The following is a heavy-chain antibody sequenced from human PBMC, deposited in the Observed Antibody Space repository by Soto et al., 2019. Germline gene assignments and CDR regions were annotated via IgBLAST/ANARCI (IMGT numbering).Heavy chain of an antibody. V-gene: IGHV4-4*02. CDR2: IYHSGST. D-gene: IGHD6-6*01. Sequence: SETLSLTCAVSSGSISSSNWWSWVRQPPGKGLEWIGEIYHSGSTNYNPSLKSRVTISVDKSKNQFSLKLSSVTAADTAVYYCARKREGRHIAAPPGGFDPWGQGTLVTVSS. CDR3: ARKREGRHIAAPPGGFDP. CDR1: SGSISSSNW. J-gene: IGHJ5*02.